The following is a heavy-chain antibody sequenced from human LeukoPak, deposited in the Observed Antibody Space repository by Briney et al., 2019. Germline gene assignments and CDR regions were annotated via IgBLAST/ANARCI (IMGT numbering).Heavy chain of an antibody. D-gene: IGHD2-15*01. Sequence: EGSLRLSCAASGFTVSSNYMSWVRQAPGKGLEWVSVIYSGGSTYYADSVKGRFTISRDNSKNTLYLQMNSLRAEDTAVYYCARDRDCSGGSRYGYWGQGTLVTVSS. J-gene: IGHJ4*02. V-gene: IGHV3-66*01. CDR3: ARDRDCSGGSRYGY. CDR1: GFTVSSNY. CDR2: IYSGGST.